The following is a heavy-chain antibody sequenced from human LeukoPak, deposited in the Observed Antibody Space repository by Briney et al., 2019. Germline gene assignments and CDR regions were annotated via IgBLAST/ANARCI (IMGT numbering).Heavy chain of an antibody. D-gene: IGHD1-26*01. Sequence: SETLSLTCTVSGGSISSSNYYWGWIRQPPGKGLEWIGTIYYSGSTNYNPSLKSRVTISVDTSKNQFSLKLSSVTAADTAVYYCARHRSGNYGLKYYFDYWGQGTLVTVSS. CDR3: ARHRSGNYGLKYYFDY. CDR1: GGSISSSNYY. V-gene: IGHV4-39*01. CDR2: IYYSGST. J-gene: IGHJ4*02.